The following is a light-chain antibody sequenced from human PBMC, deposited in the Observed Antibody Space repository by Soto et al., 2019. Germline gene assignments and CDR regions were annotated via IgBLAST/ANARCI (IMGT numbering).Light chain of an antibody. CDR2: KAS. CDR1: QNISNW. V-gene: IGKV1-5*03. Sequence: DIQMTQSPSTPSASVGDRVTITCRASQNISNWLAWYRQKPGQAPKVVIYKASGLESGVPSRFSGSRSGTDFTLTINSVQPDDFATYYCQHYETFSYTFGQGTKVDIK. CDR3: QHYETFSYT. J-gene: IGKJ2*01.